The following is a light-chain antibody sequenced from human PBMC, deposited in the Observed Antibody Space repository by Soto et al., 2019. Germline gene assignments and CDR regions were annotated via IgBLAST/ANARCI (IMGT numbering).Light chain of an antibody. Sequence: DIQMTQSPSTLSGSVGDRVTITCRASQTISSWLAWYQQKPGKAPKLLIYKASTLKNGVPSRFSGSGSGTEFTLTISSMKTGDFETYYCQHYNTYPWTFGQGTKVDIK. J-gene: IGKJ1*01. CDR2: KAS. V-gene: IGKV1-5*03. CDR3: QHYNTYPWT. CDR1: QTISSW.